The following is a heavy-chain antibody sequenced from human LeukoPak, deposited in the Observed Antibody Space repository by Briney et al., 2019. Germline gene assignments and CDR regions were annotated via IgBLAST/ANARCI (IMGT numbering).Heavy chain of an antibody. V-gene: IGHV5-10-1*01. D-gene: IGHD6-19*01. CDR2: IDPSDSYT. Sequence: GESLKISCKGSGYSFTSYWIGWVRQMPGKGLEWMGRIDPSDSYTNYSPSFQGHVTISADKSISTAYLQWSSLKASDTAMYYCASWGYSSGWDRYYFDYWGQGTLVTVSS. CDR3: ASWGYSSGWDRYYFDY. CDR1: GYSFTSYW. J-gene: IGHJ4*02.